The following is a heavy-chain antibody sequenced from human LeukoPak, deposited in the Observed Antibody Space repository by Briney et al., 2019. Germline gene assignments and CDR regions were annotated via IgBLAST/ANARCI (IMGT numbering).Heavy chain of an antibody. CDR2: ISWNSGSI. V-gene: IGHV3-9*01. Sequence: AGGSLRLSCAASGFTFDDYAMHWVRHAPGKGLEWVSGISWNSGSIVYADSVKGRFTISRDNAKNSLYLQMNSLRAEDTALFYCAKDMIPVYCSGGSCYSGINYGMDVWGQGTTVTVSS. CDR3: AKDMIPVYCSGGSCYSGINYGMDV. CDR1: GFTFDDYA. J-gene: IGHJ6*02. D-gene: IGHD2-15*01.